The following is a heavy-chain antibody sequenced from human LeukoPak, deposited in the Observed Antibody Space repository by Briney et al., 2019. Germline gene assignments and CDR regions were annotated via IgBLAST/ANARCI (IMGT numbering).Heavy chain of an antibody. D-gene: IGHD3-10*01. CDR1: GFTFDNFA. CDR3: ARADYFDSGIDRYYFDF. Sequence: GRSLRLSCAASGFTFDNFAMHWVRQAPGKGLEWVAVITYDGGNRYYADSVKGRFTISRDNSKNTLCLQVNSLRAEDTAVYYCARADYFDSGIDRYYFDFWGQGTLVTVSS. V-gene: IGHV3-30-3*01. CDR2: ITYDGGNR. J-gene: IGHJ4*02.